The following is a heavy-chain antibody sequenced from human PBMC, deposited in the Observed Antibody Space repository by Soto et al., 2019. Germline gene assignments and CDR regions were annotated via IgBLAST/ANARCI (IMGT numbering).Heavy chain of an antibody. CDR2: IGGSGGNT. CDR3: ARGASDYINSADH. J-gene: IGHJ4*02. V-gene: IGHV3-23*01. CDR1: GFIFNAYA. Sequence: EVQLLESGGGLVQPGGSLRLSCAASGFIFNAYAMTSVRQAPGKGLEWVSAIGGSGGNTYYAASVKGRFTISRDNSKDTVDLEMNRLRVDDTAVYFCARGASDYINSADHWGQGILVTVSS. D-gene: IGHD4-4*01.